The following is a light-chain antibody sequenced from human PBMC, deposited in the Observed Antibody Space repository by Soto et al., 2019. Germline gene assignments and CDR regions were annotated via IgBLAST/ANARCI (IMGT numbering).Light chain of an antibody. CDR3: HQYGSSPWT. Sequence: IEMTQSPATLSASPGERATLSCRASQTVSSARLAWFQQKPGQAPRLLIYGASSRAPGIPDRFSGSGSETDFTLTITRLESEDFAVYSCHQYGSSPWTFGQGTKVDIK. CDR2: GAS. CDR1: QTVSSAR. J-gene: IGKJ1*01. V-gene: IGKV3-20*01.